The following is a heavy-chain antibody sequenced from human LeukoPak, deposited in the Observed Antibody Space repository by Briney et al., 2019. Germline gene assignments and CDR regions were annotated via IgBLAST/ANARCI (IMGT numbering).Heavy chain of an antibody. CDR2: ISGSGGST. J-gene: IGHJ3*02. Sequence: PGGSLRLSCAASRFTFSNHAMSWARQAPGKGLEWVSAISGSGGSTYYADSVKGRFTISRDNSKNTLYLQMNSLRAEDTAIYYCASLSGFADAFDIWGQGTMVTVSS. CDR1: RFTFSNHA. CDR3: ASLSGFADAFDI. V-gene: IGHV3-23*01. D-gene: IGHD3-9*01.